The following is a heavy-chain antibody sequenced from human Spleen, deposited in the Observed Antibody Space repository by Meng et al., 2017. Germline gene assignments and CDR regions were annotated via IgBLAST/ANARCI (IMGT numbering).Heavy chain of an antibody. J-gene: IGHJ6*02. CDR3: ARALDGIDV. V-gene: IGHV3-66*02. Sequence: GESLKISCAASGFTVSSSYMNWVRQAPGKGLEWVSTIFDGGSIYYADSVKGRFTVSRDNSKNTFDLQMNSLGIEDTAIYYCARALDGIDVWGQGTTVTVSS. CDR1: GFTVSSSY. CDR2: IFDGGSI.